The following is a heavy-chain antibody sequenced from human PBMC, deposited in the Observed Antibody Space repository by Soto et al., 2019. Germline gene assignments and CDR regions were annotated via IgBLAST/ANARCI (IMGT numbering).Heavy chain of an antibody. D-gene: IGHD6-19*01. CDR1: GFTFSSYG. J-gene: IGHJ3*02. CDR2: ISYDGSNK. Sequence: QVQLVESGGGVVQPGRSLRLSCAASGFTFSSYGMHWVRQAPGKGLEWVAVISYDGSNKYYADSVKGRFTISRDNAKNALYMQMHRLRAEDTAVYYCAKEIGYGSGWWLLNNEAFYIWRQEKMVIV. CDR3: AKEIGYGSGWWLLNNEAFYI. V-gene: IGHV3-30*18.